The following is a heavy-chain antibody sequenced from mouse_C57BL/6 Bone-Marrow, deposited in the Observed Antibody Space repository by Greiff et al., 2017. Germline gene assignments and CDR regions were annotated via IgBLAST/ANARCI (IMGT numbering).Heavy chain of an antibody. CDR1: GYTFTSYW. V-gene: IGHV1-59*01. D-gene: IGHD1-1*01. CDR3: ARCDYYSSSYVFAF. J-gene: IGHJ3*01. CDR2: IDPSGSYT. Sequence: QVQLQQPGAELVRPGTSVKLSCKASGYTFTSYWMHWVKQRPGQGLEWIGVIDPSGSYTNYNQKFKGKATLTVDTSSSTAYMQLSSLTSEDSAVYYCARCDYYSSSYVFAFWGQGTLVTVSA.